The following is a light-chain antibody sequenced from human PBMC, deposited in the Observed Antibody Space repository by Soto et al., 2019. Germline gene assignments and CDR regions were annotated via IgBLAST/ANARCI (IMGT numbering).Light chain of an antibody. V-gene: IGLV1-44*01. J-gene: IGLJ2*01. CDR3: ATWDDSLNGVV. CDR2: SNN. Sequence: QSVLTQPPSASGTPGQRVTISCSGGSSNIGTNTVNWYHHLPGSAPKLFIYSNNLRPSGVPDRFSGSKSGTSASLAISGLQSEDEADYYCATWDDSLNGVVFGGGTKLTVL. CDR1: SSNIGTNT.